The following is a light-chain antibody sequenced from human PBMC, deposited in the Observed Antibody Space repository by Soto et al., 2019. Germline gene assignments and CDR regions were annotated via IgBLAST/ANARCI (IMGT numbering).Light chain of an antibody. Sequence: DIQMTQSPSSLSASVGDRVSFTCQASQDISKFLNWYQHKPGQAPSLLIYDASKSQFGVPSRFSGSGSGTDFTFTISSLQPEDNATYYCKKYDNRPFTFGPGTXVD. CDR2: DAS. CDR3: KKYDNRPFT. J-gene: IGKJ3*01. CDR1: QDISKF. V-gene: IGKV1-33*01.